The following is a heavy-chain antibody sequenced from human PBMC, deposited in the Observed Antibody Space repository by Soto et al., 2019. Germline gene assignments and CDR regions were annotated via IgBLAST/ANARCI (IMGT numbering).Heavy chain of an antibody. Sequence: GASVNVSCKASGYTFTSYAMHWVRQAPGQRLEWMGWINAGNGNTKYSQKFQGRVTITRDTSASTAYMELSSLRSEDTAVYYCARGTLLWWSGRWFDPWGQGTLVTVSS. D-gene: IGHD2-21*01. CDR2: INAGNGNT. CDR1: GYTFTSYA. J-gene: IGHJ5*02. V-gene: IGHV1-3*01. CDR3: ARGTLLWWSGRWFDP.